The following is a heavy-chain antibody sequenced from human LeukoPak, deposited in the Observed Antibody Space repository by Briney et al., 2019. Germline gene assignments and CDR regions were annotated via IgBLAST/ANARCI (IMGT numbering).Heavy chain of an antibody. CDR1: GFTFSSYG. V-gene: IGHV3-30*18. CDR3: AKGVITISRYYYYGMDV. D-gene: IGHD3-3*01. Sequence: GGSLRLSCAASGFTFSSYGMHWVRQAPGKGLEWVAVISYDGSNKYYADSVKGRFTISRDNSENTLYLQMNSLRAEDTAVYYCAKGVITISRYYYYGMDVWGQGTTVTVSS. J-gene: IGHJ6*02. CDR2: ISYDGSNK.